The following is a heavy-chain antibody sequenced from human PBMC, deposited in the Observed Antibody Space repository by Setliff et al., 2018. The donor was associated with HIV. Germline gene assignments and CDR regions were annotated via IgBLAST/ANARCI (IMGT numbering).Heavy chain of an antibody. D-gene: IGHD3-22*01. J-gene: IGHJ4*02. CDR1: GFTFEDYG. CDR3: ARGGSYYYDTSGFLDY. V-gene: IGHV3-11*04. Sequence: PGGSLRLSCAASGFTFEDYGMSWVRQAPGKGLDWVSYMSGSGTTIYYADSVKGRFTISRDNAKNSLYLQMDSLRAEDTAVYYCARGGSYYYDTSGFLDYWGPGTLVTVSS. CDR2: MSGSGTTI.